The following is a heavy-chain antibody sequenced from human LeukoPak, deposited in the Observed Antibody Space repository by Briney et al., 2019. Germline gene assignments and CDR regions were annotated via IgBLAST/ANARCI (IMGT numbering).Heavy chain of an antibody. Sequence: PSETLSLTCAVSGGSVSSDDYSWSWIRQPPGQGLEWIGYIYHRDYTYYNPSLKNRVTISLDKSKNQFSLRLSSVTAADKAVYYCARALLGLNWFDPWGQGTLVTVSS. CDR3: ARALLGLNWFDP. CDR2: IYHRDYT. J-gene: IGHJ5*02. D-gene: IGHD1-26*01. V-gene: IGHV4-30-2*01. CDR1: GGSVSSDDYS.